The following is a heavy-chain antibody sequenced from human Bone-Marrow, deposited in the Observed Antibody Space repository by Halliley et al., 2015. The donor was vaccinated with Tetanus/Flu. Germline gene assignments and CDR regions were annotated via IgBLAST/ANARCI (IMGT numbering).Heavy chain of an antibody. Sequence: SLRLSCAASGFTFSNYAMGWVRQAPGRGLEWVSGISGSAGSTYYADSVKGRFTVSRDNSKNTLYPQMNSLRDEDTAIYYCAKDRQGTVPDFFDSWGQGALVTVSS. D-gene: IGHD6-19*01. CDR3: AKDRQGTVPDFFDS. V-gene: IGHV3-23*01. CDR2: ISGSAGST. J-gene: IGHJ4*02. CDR1: GFTFSNYA.